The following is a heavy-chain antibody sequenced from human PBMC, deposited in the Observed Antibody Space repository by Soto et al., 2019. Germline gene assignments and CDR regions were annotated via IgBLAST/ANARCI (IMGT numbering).Heavy chain of an antibody. CDR2: ISYDGSNK. CDR1: GFTFSSYA. CDR3: ARVPSIHRYCGGDCYFDY. Sequence: SLRLSCAASGFTFSSYAMHWVRQAPGKGLEWVAVISYDGSNKYYADSVKGRFTISRDNSKNTLYLQMNSLRAEDTAVYYCARVPSIHRYCGGDCYFDYWGQGTLVTVSS. J-gene: IGHJ4*02. V-gene: IGHV3-30-3*01. D-gene: IGHD2-21*02.